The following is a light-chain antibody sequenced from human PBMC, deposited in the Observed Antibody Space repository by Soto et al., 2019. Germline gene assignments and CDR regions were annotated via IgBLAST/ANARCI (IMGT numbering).Light chain of an antibody. CDR2: GAS. J-gene: IGKJ2*01. CDR3: QQYGNSPYA. Sequence: EIVMTQSPATLSVSPGERATLSCRASQTLYNNLAWYQQKLGQAPRLLIYGASARATDIPARFSGSGSGTDFTLTISKLEPEDFAVYYCQQYGNSPYAFGQGTELEI. V-gene: IGKV3-15*01. CDR1: QTLYNN.